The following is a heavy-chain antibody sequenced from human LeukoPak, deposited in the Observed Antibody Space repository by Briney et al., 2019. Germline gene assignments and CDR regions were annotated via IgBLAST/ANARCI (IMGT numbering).Heavy chain of an antibody. Sequence: GGSLRLSCAASGFTFSSHWMTWVRQAPGKGLEWVANINQDGSERYYVDSVKGRFTISRDNAKNSLYLQMNSLRAEDTAVYYCARDRDDYPYYWGRGTLVTVSS. D-gene: IGHD4-11*01. CDR1: GFTFSSHW. J-gene: IGHJ4*02. CDR2: INQDGSER. CDR3: ARDRDDYPYY. V-gene: IGHV3-7*01.